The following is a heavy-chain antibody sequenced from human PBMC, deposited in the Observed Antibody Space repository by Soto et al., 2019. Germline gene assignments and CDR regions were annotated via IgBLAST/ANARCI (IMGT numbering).Heavy chain of an antibody. CDR3: ARGRSSGGYYDLWSGYFQGPLDWFDP. V-gene: IGHV3-72*01. CDR2: ARNKVNSYTT. D-gene: IGHD3-3*01. J-gene: IGHJ5*02. CDR1: GFTFSDHH. Sequence: GSLRLSCAASGASGFTFSDHHMDWVRQAPGKGLEWVGRARNKVNSYTTAYAASVKGRFTISRDDSKNSLYLQMSSLKTEDTAVYYCARGRSSGGYYDLWSGYFQGPLDWFDPWGQGTLVTVSS.